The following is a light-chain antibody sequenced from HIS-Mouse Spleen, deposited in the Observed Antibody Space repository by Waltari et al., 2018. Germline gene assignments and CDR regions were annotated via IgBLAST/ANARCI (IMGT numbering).Light chain of an antibody. Sequence: QSVLPQPPSASGTPGQRVTISCSGSSSNIGRNYVSWYQQLPGTAPKLLIYRNNQRPSGVPDRFSGSKSGTSASLAISGLRSEDEADYYCAAWDDSLSGPVFGGGTKLTVL. J-gene: IGLJ3*02. V-gene: IGLV1-47*01. CDR1: SSNIGRNY. CDR3: AAWDDSLSGPV. CDR2: RNN.